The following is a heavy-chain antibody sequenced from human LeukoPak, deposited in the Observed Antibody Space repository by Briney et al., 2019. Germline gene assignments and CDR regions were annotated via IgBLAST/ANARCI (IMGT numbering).Heavy chain of an antibody. Sequence: GGSLRLSCATSGFTFSSYSMNWVRQAPGKGLELVSVLYSGGSTFYADSVKGRFTISRHNSENTLYLQMNSLRVEDTAVYYCARSAWLDYWGQGTLVTVSS. V-gene: IGHV3-53*04. CDR2: LYSGGST. J-gene: IGHJ4*02. CDR1: GFTFSSYS. CDR3: ARSAWLDY.